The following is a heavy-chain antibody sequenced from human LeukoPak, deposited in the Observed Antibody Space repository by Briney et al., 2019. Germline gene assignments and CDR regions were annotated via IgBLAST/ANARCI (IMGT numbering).Heavy chain of an antibody. CDR2: ISSSSSTI. CDR3: ARAEDSSGYYYS. Sequence: GGSLRLSCPASGFTFSSYGMNGFRQAPGKGLDGVSYISSSSSTIYYADSVKGRFTISRDNAKNSLYLQMNSLRAEDTAVYYCARAEDSSGYYYSWGQGTLVTVSS. CDR1: GFTFSSYG. V-gene: IGHV3-48*01. D-gene: IGHD3-22*01. J-gene: IGHJ4*02.